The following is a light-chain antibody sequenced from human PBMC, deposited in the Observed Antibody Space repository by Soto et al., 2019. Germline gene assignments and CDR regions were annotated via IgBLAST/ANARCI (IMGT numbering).Light chain of an antibody. CDR2: DAS. Sequence: EIVLTQSPPTLSLSPGERASLSCRASQSVGNSLAWYQQKPGQAPRLLIYDASNRATDIPARFSGRGSGTDFTLTISRLEAEDFAVYYCQQRSNWLTFGGGTRVEIK. J-gene: IGKJ4*01. CDR3: QQRSNWLT. CDR1: QSVGNS. V-gene: IGKV3-11*01.